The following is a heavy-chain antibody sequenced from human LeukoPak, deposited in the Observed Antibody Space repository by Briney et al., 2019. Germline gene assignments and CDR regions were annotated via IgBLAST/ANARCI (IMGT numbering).Heavy chain of an antibody. CDR2: ISGSGGTT. J-gene: IGHJ4*02. CDR1: GFTFSSYA. CDR3: ARERGNNGGNTNGYFDY. V-gene: IGHV3-23*01. Sequence: GGSLRLSCAASGFTFSSYAMSWVRQAPGKGLEWVSVISGSGGTTYSADSVRGRLTISSDNSKNTLYLQMNSLRAEDTAAYYCARERGNNGGNTNGYFDYWGQGTLVTVSS. D-gene: IGHD4-23*01.